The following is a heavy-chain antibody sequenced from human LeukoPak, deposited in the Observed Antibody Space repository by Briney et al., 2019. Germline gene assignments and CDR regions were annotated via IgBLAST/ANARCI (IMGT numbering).Heavy chain of an antibody. CDR2: INPKSGGT. Sequence: ASVKVSCKASGYTFTGYYMHWVRQAPGQGLEWMGRINPKSGGTNSAQKLQGRVTMTRDTSSSTGNMQLRRLRSDDTAVYYCASGETLIWGQGPKVTVSS. CDR3: ASGETLI. CDR1: GYTFTGYY. J-gene: IGHJ3*02. V-gene: IGHV1-2*06.